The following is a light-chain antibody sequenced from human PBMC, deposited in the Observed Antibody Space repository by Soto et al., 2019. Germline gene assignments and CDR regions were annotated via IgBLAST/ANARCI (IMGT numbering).Light chain of an antibody. V-gene: IGKV1-39*01. Sequence: DIQMTQSPSSLSASVGDRVTITCRASQSISSYLNWYQQKPGKAPKLLIYAASSLQSWVPSRFSGSGSGTDFTLTISSLQPEDFATYYCQRSYSTPYTFGQGTKLEIK. CDR2: AAS. J-gene: IGKJ2*01. CDR3: QRSYSTPYT. CDR1: QSISSY.